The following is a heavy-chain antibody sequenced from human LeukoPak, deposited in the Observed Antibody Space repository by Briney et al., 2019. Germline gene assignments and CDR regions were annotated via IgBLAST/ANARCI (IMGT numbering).Heavy chain of an antibody. D-gene: IGHD3-3*01. V-gene: IGHV4-61*01. CDR2: IYYSGST. CDR1: GGSVSSGSYY. Sequence: SETLSLTCTVSGGSVSSGSYYWSWIRQPPGKGLEWIGYIYYSGSTNYNPSLKSRVTISVDTSKNQFSLKLSSVTAADTAVYYCARGQYDTTFGVVIPNNWFDPWGQGTLVTVSS. J-gene: IGHJ5*02. CDR3: ARGQYDTTFGVVIPNNWFDP.